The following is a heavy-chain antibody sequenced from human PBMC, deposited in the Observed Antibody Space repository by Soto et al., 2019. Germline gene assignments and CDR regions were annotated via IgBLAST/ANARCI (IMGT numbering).Heavy chain of an antibody. CDR3: AKDSVHNLYRTSSLEDCFGP. V-gene: IGHV3-23*01. J-gene: IGHJ5*02. CDR1: GFIFSSYA. Sequence: GGSLRLSCEASGFIFSSYAITWVRQAPGKGLEWVSTISGTGVNTYYADSVKGRFTVSRDNSKNTVWLQMNSLRAADSSVYYCAKDSVHNLYRTSSLEDCFGPWGQGTLVTVSS. D-gene: IGHD6-6*01. CDR2: ISGTGVNT.